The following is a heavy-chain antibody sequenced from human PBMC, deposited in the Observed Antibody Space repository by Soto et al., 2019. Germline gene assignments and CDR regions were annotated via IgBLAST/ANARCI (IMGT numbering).Heavy chain of an antibody. V-gene: IGHV3-21*01. D-gene: IGHD4-17*01. CDR1: GFTFSSYS. Sequence: EVQLVESGGGLVKPGGSLRLSCAASGFTFSSYSMNWVRQAPGKGLEWVSSISSSSSYIYYADSVKGRFPISRDNAKNSLYLQMNSLRAEDTAVYYCARSGYGDYWFVDYWGQGTLVTVSS. CDR3: ARSGYGDYWFVDY. J-gene: IGHJ4*02. CDR2: ISSSSSYI.